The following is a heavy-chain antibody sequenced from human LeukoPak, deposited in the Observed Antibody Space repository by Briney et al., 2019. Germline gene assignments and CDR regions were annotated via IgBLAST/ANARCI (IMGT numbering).Heavy chain of an antibody. J-gene: IGHJ4*02. V-gene: IGHV3-23*01. Sequence: GGSLRLSCAASGFTSSIYALSWVRQAPGKGLERVSAIRGSRRSTYYAASVKGRFTISRDNSKNTLYLEINSLRAEDPAEYYCAKDFGDGYSFWGQGTLVTVSS. CDR2: IRGSRRST. CDR3: AKDFGDGYSF. CDR1: GFTSSIYA. D-gene: IGHD5-24*01.